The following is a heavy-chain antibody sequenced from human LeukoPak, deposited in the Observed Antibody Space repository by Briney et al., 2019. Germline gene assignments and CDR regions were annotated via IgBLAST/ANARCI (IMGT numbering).Heavy chain of an antibody. V-gene: IGHV1-58*02. CDR3: AAVQRRGEAVADY. Sequence: SVKVSCKASGFTFTSSAMQWVRQARGQRLEWIGWIVVGSGNTNYAQKFQERVTITRGMSTSTAYMELSSLRSEDTAVYYCAAVQRRGEAVADYWGQGTLVTVSS. D-gene: IGHD6-19*01. CDR2: IVVGSGNT. J-gene: IGHJ4*02. CDR1: GFTFTSSA.